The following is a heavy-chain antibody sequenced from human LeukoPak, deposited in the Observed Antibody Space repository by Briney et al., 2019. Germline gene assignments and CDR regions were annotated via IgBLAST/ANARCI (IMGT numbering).Heavy chain of an antibody. Sequence: QPGGSLRLSCSASGFTFSSYAMHWVRQAPGKGLEWVSYISPSGTTIYYADSVKGRFTISRDNAKNSLHLQMNSLRAEDTAVYYCARDPRGYCSSTSCYYGMDVWGQGTTVTVSS. J-gene: IGHJ6*02. CDR1: GFTFSSYA. CDR3: ARDPRGYCSSTSCYYGMDV. V-gene: IGHV3-48*03. CDR2: ISPSGTTI. D-gene: IGHD2-2*01.